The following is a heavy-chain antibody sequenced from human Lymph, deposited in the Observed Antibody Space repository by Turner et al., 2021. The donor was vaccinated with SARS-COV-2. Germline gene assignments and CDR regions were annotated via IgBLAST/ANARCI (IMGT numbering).Heavy chain of an antibody. CDR2: MNPNSGNT. J-gene: IGHJ6*02. CDR1: GYTFTSYE. D-gene: IGHD1-26*01. Sequence: QVQLVQSGAEVKKPGASVKVSCKAPGYTFTSYEINWVRQATGQGLEWMGWMNPNSGNTGYAKKFQGRVTMTRNTSISTAYMELSSLRSEDTAVYYCARGRYSGGGMDVWGQGTTVTVSS. V-gene: IGHV1-8*02. CDR3: ARGRYSGGGMDV.